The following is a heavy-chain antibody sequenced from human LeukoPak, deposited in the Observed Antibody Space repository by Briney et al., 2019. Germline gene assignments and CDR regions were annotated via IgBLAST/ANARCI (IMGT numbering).Heavy chain of an antibody. CDR2: IYYSGST. J-gene: IGHJ4*02. CDR1: GGSISSSSYY. CDR3: ARLDDDYRGYFDY. V-gene: IGHV4-39*07. Sequence: PSETLSLTCTVSGGSISSSSYYWGWIRQPPGKGLEWIGSIYYSGSTYYNPSLKSRVTISVDTSKNQFSLKLSSVTAADTAVYYCARLDDDYRGYFDYWGQGTLVTVSS. D-gene: IGHD4-11*01.